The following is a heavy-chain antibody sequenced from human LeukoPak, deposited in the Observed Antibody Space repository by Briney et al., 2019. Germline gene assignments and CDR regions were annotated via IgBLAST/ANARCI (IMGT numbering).Heavy chain of an antibody. CDR1: GYTFTYSY. CDR3: ARNEGGSDSWYGFDF. CDR2: INPNGGAT. D-gene: IGHD6-13*01. J-gene: IGHJ4*02. V-gene: IGHV1-2*02. Sequence: ASVEVSCKGPGYTFTYSYIHWVRQAPGQGLEWMGWINPNGGATDCAQKFRGRVTMTSDMSNNSVFMQLTSLTSDDTAVYYCARNEGGSDSWYGFDFWGQGTLVSVSS.